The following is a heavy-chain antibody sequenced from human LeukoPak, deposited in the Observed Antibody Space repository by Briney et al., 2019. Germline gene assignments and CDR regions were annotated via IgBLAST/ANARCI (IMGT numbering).Heavy chain of an antibody. Sequence: GGSLRLSCTASGFSFSGHWMHWTRQLPGKGLVWVSRISPTGSTTSYADSVKGRFTVSRDNAKDTLYLQVNNLRAEDTAVYYCARGPNSNWSGLDFWGQGTLLTVSS. CDR1: GFSFSGHW. CDR3: ARGPNSNWSGLDF. CDR2: ISPTGSTT. D-gene: IGHD6-6*01. J-gene: IGHJ4*02. V-gene: IGHV3-74*01.